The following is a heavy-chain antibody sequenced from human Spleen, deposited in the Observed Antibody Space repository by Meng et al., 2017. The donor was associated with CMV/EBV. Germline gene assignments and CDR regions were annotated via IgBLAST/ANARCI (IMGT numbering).Heavy chain of an antibody. V-gene: IGHV4-34*01. J-gene: IGHJ4*02. Sequence: GSLRLSCAVYGGSFSGYYWNWIRQPPGKGLEWIGNIYFNGSTYFNPSLKSRVTISVDTSKNQFSLKLSSVTAADTAVYYCARHRRTSKEIDYWGQGTLVTVSS. CDR1: GGSFSGYY. CDR3: ARHRRTSKEIDY. CDR2: IYFNGST.